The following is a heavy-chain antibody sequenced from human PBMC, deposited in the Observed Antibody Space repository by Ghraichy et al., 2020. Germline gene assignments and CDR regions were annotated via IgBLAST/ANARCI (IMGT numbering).Heavy chain of an antibody. J-gene: IGHJ4*02. Sequence: SETLSLTCTVSGGSISSYYWSWIRQPPGKGLEWIGYIYYSGSTNYNPSLKSRVTISVDTSKNQFSLKLSSVTAADTAVYYCARQNIAAAGISVYFDYWGQGTLVTVSS. D-gene: IGHD6-13*01. CDR1: GGSISSYY. CDR3: ARQNIAAAGISVYFDY. CDR2: IYYSGST. V-gene: IGHV4-59*08.